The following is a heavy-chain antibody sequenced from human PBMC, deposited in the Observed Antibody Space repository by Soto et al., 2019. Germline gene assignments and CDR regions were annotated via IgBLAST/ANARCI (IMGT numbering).Heavy chain of an antibody. V-gene: IGHV2-5*02. CDR1: GFSLSTSGVG. J-gene: IGHJ5*02. D-gene: IGHD2-2*01. CDR3: AHGQSSSHYNWFDP. Sequence: QITLKESGPTLVKPTQTLTLTCTFSGFSLSTSGVGVGWIRQPPGKALEWLALIYWDDDKRYSPSLKSRLTTTKDTSKNQVVLTMTNMDPVDTATYYCAHGQSSSHYNWFDPWGQGTLVTVSS. CDR2: IYWDDDK.